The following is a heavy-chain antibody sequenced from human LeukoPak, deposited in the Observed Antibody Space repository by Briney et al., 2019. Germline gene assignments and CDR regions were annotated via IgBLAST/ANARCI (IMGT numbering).Heavy chain of an antibody. CDR3: ARHLQYSGYDPHWFDP. J-gene: IGHJ5*02. Sequence: GESLKISCKGSGYSFTSYWIGWVRQMPGKGLEWMRIIYPGDSDTRYSPSFQGQVTISADKSISTAYLQWSSLKASDTAMYYCARHLQYSGYDPHWFDPWGQGTLVTVSS. CDR2: IYPGDSDT. D-gene: IGHD5-12*01. CDR1: GYSFTSYW. V-gene: IGHV5-51*01.